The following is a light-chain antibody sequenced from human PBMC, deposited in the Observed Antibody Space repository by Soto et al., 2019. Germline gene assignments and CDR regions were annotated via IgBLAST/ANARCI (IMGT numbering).Light chain of an antibody. Sequence: QSVLTQPASVSGSPGQSITISRTGTSSDVGGYDFVSWYQQHAGRAPKLLIYEVSRRPSGVSNRFSGSKSGNTASLTISGLQAEDEADYYCSSYRGYYTRVFGTGTKVTV. CDR1: SSDVGGYDF. V-gene: IGLV2-14*01. CDR3: SSYRGYYTRV. J-gene: IGLJ1*01. CDR2: EVS.